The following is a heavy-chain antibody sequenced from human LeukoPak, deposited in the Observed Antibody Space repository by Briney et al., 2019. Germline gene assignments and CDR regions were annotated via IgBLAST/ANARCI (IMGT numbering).Heavy chain of an antibody. V-gene: IGHV3-9*01. CDR1: GFTFDDYA. CDR2: ILRNSGSI. D-gene: IGHD6-13*01. J-gene: IGHJ4*02. CDR3: VKDGGRDTAAAYY. Sequence: PGRSLRLSCAASGFTFDDYAMHWVRQAPGKGLEWVSGILRNSGSIGYADSVKSRFTISRDDAKNSLYLQMNSLRAEDTALYYCVKDGGRDTAAAYYWGQGTLVSVSS.